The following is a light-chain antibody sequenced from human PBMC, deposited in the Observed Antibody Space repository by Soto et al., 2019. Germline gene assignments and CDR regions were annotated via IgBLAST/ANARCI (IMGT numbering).Light chain of an antibody. V-gene: IGKV3-20*01. J-gene: IGKJ4*01. CDR3: QQYDGSPDVT. Sequence: EIVLTQSPGTLSLSPGEGATLSCRASQSISNNYLAWYQQRPGQAPRLLIYGVSSRATGIPDRFSGSGSGTDFTLTISRLEAEDSAVYYCQQYDGSPDVTFGGGTRVEIK. CDR1: QSISNNY. CDR2: GVS.